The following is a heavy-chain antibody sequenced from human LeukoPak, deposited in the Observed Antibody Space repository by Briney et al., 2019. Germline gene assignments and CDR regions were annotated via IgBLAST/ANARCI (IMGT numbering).Heavy chain of an antibody. CDR3: ASLYGGNSRLPDY. CDR1: GGTFSSYA. J-gene: IGHJ4*02. CDR2: IIPIFGTA. V-gene: IGHV1-69*01. D-gene: IGHD4-23*01. Sequence: SVKVSCKASGGTFSSYAISWVRQAPGQGLEWMGGIIPIFGTANCAQKFQGRVTITADESTSTAYMELSSLRSEDTAVYYCASLYGGNSRLPDYWGQGTLVTVSS.